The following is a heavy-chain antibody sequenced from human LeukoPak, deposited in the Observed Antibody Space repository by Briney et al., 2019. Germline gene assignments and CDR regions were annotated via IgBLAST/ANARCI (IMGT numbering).Heavy chain of an antibody. D-gene: IGHD6-13*01. Sequence: PSETLSLTCTVSGGSISSYYWSWIRQPPGKGLEWIGYIYYTGSTNYNPSLKSRVTISVDTSKNPFSLTLTSVTAADTAVYYCARFGSSTWYKGAFDIWGQGTMVTVAS. CDR2: IYYTGST. V-gene: IGHV4-59*01. J-gene: IGHJ3*02. CDR3: ARFGSSTWYKGAFDI. CDR1: GGSISSYY.